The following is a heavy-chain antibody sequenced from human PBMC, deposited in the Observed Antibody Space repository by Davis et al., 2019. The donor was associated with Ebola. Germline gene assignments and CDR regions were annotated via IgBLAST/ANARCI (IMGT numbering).Heavy chain of an antibody. CDR2: ISSSSSYI. D-gene: IGHD3-22*01. CDR3: AREYVGNDSSGYYFHEAIDY. Sequence: GGSLRLSCAASGFTVSSNYMSWVRQAPGKGLEWVSSISSSSSYIYYADSVKGRFTISRDNAKNSLYLQMNSLRAEDTAVYYCAREYVGNDSSGYYFHEAIDYWGQGTLVTVSS. CDR1: GFTVSSNY. J-gene: IGHJ4*02. V-gene: IGHV3-21*01.